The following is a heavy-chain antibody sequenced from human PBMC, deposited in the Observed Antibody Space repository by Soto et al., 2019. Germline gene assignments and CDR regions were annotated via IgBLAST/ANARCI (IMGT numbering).Heavy chain of an antibody. Sequence: QVQLVQSGAEVKKPGSSVKVSCKASGGTFSSYAISWVRQAPGQGLEWMGGIIPIFGTANYAQKFQGRVTITADESTSTAYMELSSLRSEDTAVYYCASTTMIVVVITPDAFDIWGQGTTVTVSS. V-gene: IGHV1-69*12. D-gene: IGHD3-22*01. CDR3: ASTTMIVVVITPDAFDI. CDR1: GGTFSSYA. J-gene: IGHJ3*02. CDR2: IIPIFGTA.